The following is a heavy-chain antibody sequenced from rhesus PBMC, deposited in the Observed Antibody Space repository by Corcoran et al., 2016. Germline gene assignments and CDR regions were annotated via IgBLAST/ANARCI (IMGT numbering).Heavy chain of an antibody. CDR3: AKVSDSGYMYFDY. J-gene: IGHJ4*01. CDR1: GFTFSSYG. V-gene: IGHV3S5*01. Sequence: EVQLVESGGGLVQPGGSLRLSCAASGFTFSSYGMSWVRQAPGKGLEWVSYISNGGASTYYADSVKGRFTISRDNSKNTLSLQMNSLRAEDTAVYYCAKVSDSGYMYFDYWGQGVLVTVSS. D-gene: IGHD3-28*01. CDR2: ISNGGAST.